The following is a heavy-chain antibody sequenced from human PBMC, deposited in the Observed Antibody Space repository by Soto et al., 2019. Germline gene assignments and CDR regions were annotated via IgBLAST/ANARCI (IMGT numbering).Heavy chain of an antibody. D-gene: IGHD2-8*02. CDR2: IKGKGHGETT. Sequence: EVQLVESGGGSVKPGGSLRLSCAASGFTFISAWLNWVRQAPGKGLEWVGSIKGKGHGETTDYAAPVKGRFSISRYDSSNTLHLKINSLEIEDTAVYYCTADPHYYTGGGAYWGQGALVTVSS. CDR1: GFTFISAW. J-gene: IGHJ4*02. CDR3: TADPHYYTGGGAY. V-gene: IGHV3-15*07.